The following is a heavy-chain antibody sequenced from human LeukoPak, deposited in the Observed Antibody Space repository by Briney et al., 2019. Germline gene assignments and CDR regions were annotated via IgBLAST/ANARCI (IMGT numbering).Heavy chain of an antibody. CDR1: GFTFRNYW. V-gene: IGHV3-7*03. D-gene: IGHD6-19*01. CDR2: TKQDGSDR. J-gene: IGHJ4*02. Sequence: GGSLRLSCAASGFTFRNYWMSWVRQAPGPGLEWVVNTKQDGSDRNYVASVRGRFTIYRDNAESSLYLQMNTLRAEDTAVYYCVRNLAVAGTCFDSWGQGTLVTVCS. CDR3: VRNLAVAGTCFDS.